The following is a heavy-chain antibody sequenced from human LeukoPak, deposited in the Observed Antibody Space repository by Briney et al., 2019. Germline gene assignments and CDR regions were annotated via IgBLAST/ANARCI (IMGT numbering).Heavy chain of an antibody. CDR3: ARDLEDDYVWGSYRHLPYAFDI. V-gene: IGHV4-59*01. J-gene: IGHJ3*02. CDR2: IYYSRST. CDR1: GGSISSYY. Sequence: SETLSLTCTVAGGSISSYYWSWIRQPPGKGLEWIGYIYYSRSTNYNPSLKSRVTISVDTSKNQFSLKLSSVTAADTAVYYCARDLEDDYVWGSYRHLPYAFDIWGQGTMVTVSS. D-gene: IGHD3-16*02.